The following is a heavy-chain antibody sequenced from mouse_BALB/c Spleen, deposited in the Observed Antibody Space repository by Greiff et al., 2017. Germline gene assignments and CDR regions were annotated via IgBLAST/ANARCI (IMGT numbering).Heavy chain of an antibody. CDR3: AKKGRYGNYYYAMDY. D-gene: IGHD2-10*02. Sequence: VKLMESGPSLVQPSQSLSITCTVSGFSLTSYGVHWVRQSPGKGLEWLGVIWRGGSTDYNAAFMSRLSITKDNSKSQVFFKMNSLQADDTAIYYCAKKGRYGNYYYAMDYWGQGTSVTVSS. V-gene: IGHV2-5-1*01. CDR1: GFSLTSYG. CDR2: IWRGGST. J-gene: IGHJ4*01.